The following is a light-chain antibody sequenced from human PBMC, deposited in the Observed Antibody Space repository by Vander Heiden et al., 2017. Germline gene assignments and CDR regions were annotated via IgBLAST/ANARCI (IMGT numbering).Light chain of an antibody. V-gene: IGLV3-1*01. J-gene: IGLJ2*01. Sequence: SYELTQPPSVSVSPGQTASISCSGDKLGDKYAFWYQQKPGQSPILVIYQDTKRPSGIPERFSGFNSGNTATLTISGTQAMDEADYYCQAWDSSTVVCGGGTELTVL. CDR2: QDT. CDR3: QAWDSSTVV. CDR1: KLGDKY.